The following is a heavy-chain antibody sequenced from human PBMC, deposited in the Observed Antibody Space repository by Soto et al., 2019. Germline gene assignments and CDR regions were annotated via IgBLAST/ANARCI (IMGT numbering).Heavy chain of an antibody. V-gene: IGHV3-23*01. CDR1: GFTFNRYA. CDR2: ISGSGGST. CDR3: AKDPNAYFYDSSGNPFDY. Sequence: GGSLRLSCAASGFTFNRYAMSWVRQAPGKGLEWVSAISGSGGSTYYADSVKGRFTISRDNSKNTLYLQMNNLRAEDTAVYYCAKDPNAYFYDSSGNPFDYRGQGTLVTVSS. J-gene: IGHJ4*02. D-gene: IGHD3-22*01.